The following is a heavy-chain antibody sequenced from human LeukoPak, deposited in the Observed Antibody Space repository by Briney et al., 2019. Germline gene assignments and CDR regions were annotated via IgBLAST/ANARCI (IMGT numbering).Heavy chain of an antibody. CDR3: ARRGAIFGGFDY. CDR2: MNPNSGNT. D-gene: IGHD3-3*01. J-gene: IGHJ4*02. CDR1: GYTFTSYD. V-gene: IGHV1-8*01. Sequence: ASVKVSCKASGYTFTSYDINWVRQATGQGLEWMGWMNPNSGNTGYAQKFQGRVTMTRNTSISTAYMELSSLRSEGTAVYYCARRGAIFGGFDYWGQGTLVTVSS.